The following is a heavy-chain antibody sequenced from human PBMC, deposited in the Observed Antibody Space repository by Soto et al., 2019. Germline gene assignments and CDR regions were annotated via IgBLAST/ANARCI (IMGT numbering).Heavy chain of an antibody. D-gene: IGHD6-13*01. CDR3: ARTYSSSSVYYYYGMDV. CDR1: GYTSTSHG. J-gene: IGHJ6*02. Sequence: GSGEGCSKASGYTSTSHGMSLVRQAPGQGLEWIGWISAYNGNTNYAQKLQGRVTMTTDTSTSTAYMELRSLRSDDTAVYYCARTYSSSSVYYYYGMDVWGQGTTVTVSS. V-gene: IGHV1-18*01. CDR2: ISAYNGNT.